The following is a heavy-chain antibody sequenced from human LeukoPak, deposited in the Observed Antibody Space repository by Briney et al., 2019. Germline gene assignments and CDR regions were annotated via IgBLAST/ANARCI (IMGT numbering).Heavy chain of an antibody. CDR3: ARQVDYYDSSGYYLFDY. CDR1: GGSISSYY. CDR2: IYTSGST. D-gene: IGHD3-22*01. Sequence: SETLSLACTVSGGSISSYYWSWIRQPPGKGLEWIGYIYTSGSTNYNPSLTSRVTISVDTSKNQFSLKLSSVTAADTAVYYCARQVDYYDSSGYYLFDYWGQGTLVTASS. V-gene: IGHV4-4*09. J-gene: IGHJ4*02.